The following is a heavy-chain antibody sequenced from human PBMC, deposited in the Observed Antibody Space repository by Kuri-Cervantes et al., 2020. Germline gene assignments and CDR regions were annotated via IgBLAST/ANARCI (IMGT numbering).Heavy chain of an antibody. CDR1: GFIFSSYA. CDR2: ISYDGSNK. V-gene: IGHV3-30*01. CDR3: ARDSVIGVVGENVLDFDY. J-gene: IGHJ4*02. D-gene: IGHD2-2*01. Sequence: GESLKISCAASGFIFSSYAMHWVRQAPGKGLEWVAVISYDGSNKYYADSVKGRFTISRDNSKNTLYLQMNSLRAEDTAVYYCARDSVIGVVGENVLDFDYWGQGTLVTVSS.